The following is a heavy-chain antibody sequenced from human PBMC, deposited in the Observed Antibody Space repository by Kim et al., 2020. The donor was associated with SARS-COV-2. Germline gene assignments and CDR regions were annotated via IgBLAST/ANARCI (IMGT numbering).Heavy chain of an antibody. V-gene: IGHV1-2*06. D-gene: IGHD3-22*01. CDR1: GYIFTDYY. Sequence: ASVKVSCKASGYIFTDYYIHWVRQAPGQGLEWMGRIIPKSGATNSPQKFQGRVTMTRDTSINTAYMELNRLRSDDTAVYYCARFLYNYDRRGYFVSTGNDAFDIWGQGTMVTVSS. CDR2: IIPKSGAT. J-gene: IGHJ3*02. CDR3: ARFLYNYDRRGYFVSTGNDAFDI.